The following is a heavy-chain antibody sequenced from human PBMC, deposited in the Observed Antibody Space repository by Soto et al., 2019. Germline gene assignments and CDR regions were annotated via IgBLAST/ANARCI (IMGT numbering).Heavy chain of an antibody. Sequence: SVKVSCKASGGTFSSYAISWVRQAPGQGLEWMGGIIPIFGTANYAQKFQGRVTITADESTSTAYMELSSLRSEDTAVYYCAFLVRDSRGGPPEYFQHWGQGTLVTVSS. CDR1: GGTFSSYA. CDR3: AFLVRDSRGGPPEYFQH. D-gene: IGHD3-22*01. V-gene: IGHV1-69*13. J-gene: IGHJ1*01. CDR2: IIPIFGTA.